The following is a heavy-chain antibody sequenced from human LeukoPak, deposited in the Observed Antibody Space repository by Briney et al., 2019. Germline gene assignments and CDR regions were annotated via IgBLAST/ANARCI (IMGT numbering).Heavy chain of an antibody. D-gene: IGHD2-2*03. V-gene: IGHV3-21*01. CDR3: AREETGGYFFATEHYYMDV. J-gene: IGHJ6*03. CDR2: ISSSSSYI. CDR1: GFTFSSYS. Sequence: GGSLRLSCAASGFTFSSYSMNWVRQAPGKGLEWVSSISSSSSYIYYADSVKGRFTISRDNAKNSLYLQMNSLRAEDTAVYYCAREETGGYFFATEHYYMDVWGKGTTVTVSS.